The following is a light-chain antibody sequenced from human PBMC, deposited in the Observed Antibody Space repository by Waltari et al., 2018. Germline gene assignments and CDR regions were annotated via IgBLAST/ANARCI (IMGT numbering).Light chain of an antibody. CDR2: KGN. J-gene: IGLJ3*02. V-gene: IGLV8-61*01. Sequence: QTVVTQEPSLSVSPGGTVTLTCTLSYGSLSTTSYPTWYQQTTGQAPRTLVYKGNSRSSGVPDRFSGSILANKASLTITGAQADDECDYYCSLYMGSGIWVFGGGTKLTVL. CDR1: YGSLSTTSY. CDR3: SLYMGSGIWV.